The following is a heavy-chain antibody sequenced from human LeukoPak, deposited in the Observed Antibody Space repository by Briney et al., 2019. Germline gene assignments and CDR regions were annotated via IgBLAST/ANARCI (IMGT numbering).Heavy chain of an antibody. CDR1: GVSIFSYY. D-gene: IGHD4-17*01. CDR2: IHYSGTT. V-gene: IGHV4-59*08. CDR3: ATGRSIRYFDY. Sequence: SETLSLTCTVSGVSIFSYYWNWIRQPPGQGLEWIGYIHYSGTTNYNPSLRSRVSISIDTSKSQFSLKLTSATAADTAIYYCATGRSIRYFDYWGQGTLLSVSS. J-gene: IGHJ4*02.